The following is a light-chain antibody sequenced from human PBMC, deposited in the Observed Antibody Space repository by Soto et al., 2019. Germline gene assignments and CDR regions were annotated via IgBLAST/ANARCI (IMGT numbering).Light chain of an antibody. J-gene: IGKJ3*01. CDR3: QQYGSSPPIT. CDR2: GAS. CDR1: QIVSSSY. Sequence: IVLTQSPGTLSLSPGERATLSCRAVQIVSSSYLAWYQQKPGQAPRLLIYGASSRATGIPDRFSGSGSGTDFTLTISRLEPEDFAVYYCQQYGSSPPITFGPGTKVDIK. V-gene: IGKV3-20*01.